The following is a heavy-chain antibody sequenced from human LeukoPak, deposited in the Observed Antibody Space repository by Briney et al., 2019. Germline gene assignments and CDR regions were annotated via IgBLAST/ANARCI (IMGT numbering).Heavy chain of an antibody. J-gene: IGHJ6*02. V-gene: IGHV4-30-4*01. Sequence: SQTLSLTCTVSGGSISSGDYYWSWIRQPPGKGLEWIGYIYYSGSTYYNPSLKSRVTISVDTSKNQFSLKLSSVTAADTAVYYCARVRLGYCSSTSCRDRMYGMDVWGQGTTVTVSS. D-gene: IGHD2-2*01. CDR3: ARVRLGYCSSTSCRDRMYGMDV. CDR2: IYYSGST. CDR1: GGSISSGDYY.